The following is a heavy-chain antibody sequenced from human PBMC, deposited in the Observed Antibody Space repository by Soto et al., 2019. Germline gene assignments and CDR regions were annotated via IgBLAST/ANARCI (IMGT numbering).Heavy chain of an antibody. Sequence: SETLSLTCTVSGGSISSYYLSWIRQPPGKRLEWIGYVSYSGNTNYNPSLKSRVTISVDTSKNQFSLKLSSVTAADTAVYFCARFPYDFWSGYYYYYMDVWGKGTTVTVSS. CDR2: VSYSGNT. V-gene: IGHV4-59*01. CDR1: GGSISSYY. J-gene: IGHJ6*03. D-gene: IGHD3-3*01. CDR3: ARFPYDFWSGYYYYYMDV.